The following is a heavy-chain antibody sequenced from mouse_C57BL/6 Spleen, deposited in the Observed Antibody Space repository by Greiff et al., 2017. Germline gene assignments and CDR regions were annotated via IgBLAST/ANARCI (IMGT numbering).Heavy chain of an antibody. CDR2: INYDGSST. J-gene: IGHJ2*01. CDR1: GFTFSDYY. Sequence: EVQLVESEGGLVQPGSSMKLSCTASGFTFSDYYMAWVRQVPEKGLEWVANINYDGSSTYYLDSLKSRFIISRDNAKNILYLQMSSLKSEDTATYYCARGGDGYYVGYFDYWGQGTTLTVSS. CDR3: ARGGDGYYVGYFDY. D-gene: IGHD2-3*01. V-gene: IGHV5-16*01.